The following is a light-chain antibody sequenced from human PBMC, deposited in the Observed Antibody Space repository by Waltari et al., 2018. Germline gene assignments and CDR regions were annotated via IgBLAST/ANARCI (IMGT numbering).Light chain of an antibody. Sequence: EIVLTQSPGTLSLSPGERATLSCRARQSVRSSYLAWYQHKPGQAPRLLIYGASSRATGIADRFSGSGSGTDFNLTISRLEPEDFAVYYCQQYGNSPRTFGQGTRLEIK. J-gene: IGKJ2*02. CDR1: QSVRSSY. CDR2: GAS. CDR3: QQYGNSPRT. V-gene: IGKV3-20*01.